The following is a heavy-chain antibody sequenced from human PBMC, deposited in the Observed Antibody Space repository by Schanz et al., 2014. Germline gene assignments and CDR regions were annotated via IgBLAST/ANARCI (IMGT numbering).Heavy chain of an antibody. CDR3: AKAGSGWSTAGYYY. CDR1: GFTFSSYA. J-gene: IGHJ4*02. D-gene: IGHD6-19*01. CDR2: ISGSGGST. Sequence: VQLVESGGGVVQPGGSLRLSCAASGFTFSSYAMSWVRQAPGKGLEWISGISGSGGSTYDADSVKGRFSISRENSKSILYLQMNSLRAEDTAVYYCAKAGSGWSTAGYYYWGQGTLVAVSS. V-gene: IGHV3-23*04.